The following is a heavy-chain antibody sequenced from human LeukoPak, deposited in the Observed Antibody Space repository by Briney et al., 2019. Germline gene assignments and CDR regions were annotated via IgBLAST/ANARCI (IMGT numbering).Heavy chain of an antibody. J-gene: IGHJ4*02. CDR3: AKDSPDYDILTGYFDY. V-gene: IGHV3-48*03. CDR1: GFTFRSYE. Sequence: GGSLRLSCEDSGFTFRSYEMNWVRQAPGKGLEWIAYLSSSGSAFSYADSVKGRFTISRDNSKNTLYLQMNSLRAEDTAVYYCAKDSPDYDILTGYFDYWGQGTLVTVSS. CDR2: LSSSGSAF. D-gene: IGHD3-9*01.